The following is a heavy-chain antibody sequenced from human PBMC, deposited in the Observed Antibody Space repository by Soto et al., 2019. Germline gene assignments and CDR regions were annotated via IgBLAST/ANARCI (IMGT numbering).Heavy chain of an antibody. D-gene: IGHD3-22*01. Sequence: SETLSLTCTVSGGSISSYYWSWIRQPPGKGLEWIGYISSSGSTRYNPSLNSRLTISMDTSRNQISLKVNSVTTADTAVYYCAKIESRFFYDSTGYYPFDYWGQGTLVTVSS. CDR1: GGSISSYY. J-gene: IGHJ4*02. CDR3: AKIESRFFYDSTGYYPFDY. V-gene: IGHV4-59*01. CDR2: ISSSGST.